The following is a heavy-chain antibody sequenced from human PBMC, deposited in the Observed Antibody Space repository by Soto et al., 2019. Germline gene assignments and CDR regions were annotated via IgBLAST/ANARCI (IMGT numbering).Heavy chain of an antibody. J-gene: IGHJ4*02. V-gene: IGHV3-30*18. Sequence: QVQLVESGGGVVQPGRSLRLSCAASAFTFSSYGMHWVRQAPGKGLEWVAVISYDGSNKYYADSVKGRFTISRDNSKNTLYLQMNSLRAEDTSVYYCAKSDSGSPFDYWGQGTLVTVCS. CDR3: AKSDSGSPFDY. D-gene: IGHD3-10*01. CDR1: AFTFSSYG. CDR2: ISYDGSNK.